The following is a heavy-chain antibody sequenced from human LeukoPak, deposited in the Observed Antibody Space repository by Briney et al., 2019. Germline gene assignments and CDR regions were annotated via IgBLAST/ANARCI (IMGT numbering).Heavy chain of an antibody. CDR3: ARGGYWQWPAQDAFDI. CDR2: INPNSGGT. CDR1: GYTFAGYY. V-gene: IGHV1-2*02. D-gene: IGHD3-10*01. Sequence: GASVKVSCKASGYTFAGYYMHWVRQAPGQGLEWMGWINPNSGGTNYAQKFQGRVTMTRDTSISTAYMELSRLRSDDTAVYYCARGGYWQWPAQDAFDIWGQGTMVTVSS. J-gene: IGHJ3*02.